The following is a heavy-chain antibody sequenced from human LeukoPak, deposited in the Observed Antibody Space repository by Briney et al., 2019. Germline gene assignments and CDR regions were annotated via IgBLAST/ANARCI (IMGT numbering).Heavy chain of an antibody. Sequence: SETLFLTCTVSGGSISSYYWSWIRQPPGKGLEWIGYIYYSGSTNYNPSLKSRVTISVDTSKNQFSLKLSSVTAADTAVYYCARGRSSSSWYTAFDIWGQGTMVTVSS. J-gene: IGHJ3*02. D-gene: IGHD6-13*01. CDR2: IYYSGST. V-gene: IGHV4-59*01. CDR3: ARGRSSSSWYTAFDI. CDR1: GGSISSYY.